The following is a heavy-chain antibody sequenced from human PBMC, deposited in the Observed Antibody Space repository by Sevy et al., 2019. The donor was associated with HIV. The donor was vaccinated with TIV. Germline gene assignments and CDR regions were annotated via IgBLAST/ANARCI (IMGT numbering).Heavy chain of an antibody. Sequence: SETLSLTCTVSGGSISSGGYYWSWIRQPAGEGLEWIGRIYPSGSTNYRPSLKSPVTMSVDTSKNQFSLELSSVTAADTAVYYCARVRTVAGVDGVGWFDPWGQGTLVTVSS. V-gene: IGHV4-61*02. CDR3: ARVRTVAGVDGVGWFDP. D-gene: IGHD4-4*01. CDR1: GGSISSGGYY. CDR2: IYPSGST. J-gene: IGHJ5*02.